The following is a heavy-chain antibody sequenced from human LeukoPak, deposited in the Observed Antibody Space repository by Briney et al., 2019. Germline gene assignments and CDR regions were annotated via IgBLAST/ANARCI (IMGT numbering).Heavy chain of an antibody. CDR3: ARYSSSRYYYYYMDV. Sequence: TSETLSLTCTVSGGSISSYYWSWIRQPPGKGLEWIGYIYYSGSTNYNPSLKSRVTISVDTSKNQFSLKLSSVTAADTAVYYCARYSSSRYYYYYMDVWGKGTTVTDSS. CDR1: GGSISSYY. V-gene: IGHV4-59*01. CDR2: IYYSGST. D-gene: IGHD6-13*01. J-gene: IGHJ6*03.